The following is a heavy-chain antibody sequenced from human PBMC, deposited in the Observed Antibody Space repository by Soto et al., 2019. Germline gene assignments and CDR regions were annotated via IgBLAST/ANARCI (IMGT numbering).Heavy chain of an antibody. CDR3: AKNGINYYYYMDV. V-gene: IGHV3-23*01. D-gene: IGHD1-1*01. CDR1: GFTFSSYA. J-gene: IGHJ6*03. Sequence: EVQLLESGGGLVQPGGSLRLSCAASGFTFSSYAMSWVRQAPGKGLEWVSAISGSGGSTYYADSVKGRFTISRDNSKNTLYLQMNTLRAEDTAVYYCAKNGINYYYYMDVWGKGTTVTVSS. CDR2: ISGSGGST.